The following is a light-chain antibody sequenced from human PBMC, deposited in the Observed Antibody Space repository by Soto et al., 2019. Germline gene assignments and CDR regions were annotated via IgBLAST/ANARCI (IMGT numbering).Light chain of an antibody. V-gene: IGKV3-15*01. CDR2: GAS. Sequence: ETVMTQSPATLSVSPGESSTLSCRASQSVSSNLAWYQLKPGQAPRLLIYGASTRATGVPARFSGSGSGTEFALPISSLHSEDFAVYYCQQYNNWYTFGQGTKLEIK. J-gene: IGKJ2*01. CDR3: QQYNNWYT. CDR1: QSVSSN.